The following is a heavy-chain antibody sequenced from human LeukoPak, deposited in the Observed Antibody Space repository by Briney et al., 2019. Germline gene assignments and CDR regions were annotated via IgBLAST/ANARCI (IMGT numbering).Heavy chain of an antibody. CDR1: GFTLSSYE. CDR3: ARARRDCSGGSCYPDYNWFDP. Sequence: GGSLRLSCAASGFTLSSYEMNWVRQAPGKGLDWVSYISSSGRAIYYADSVRGRLTISRDNAKNSLYLQMNSLRAEDTAVYYCARARRDCSGGSCYPDYNWFDPWGQGTLVTVSS. D-gene: IGHD2-15*01. V-gene: IGHV3-48*03. CDR2: ISSSGRAI. J-gene: IGHJ5*02.